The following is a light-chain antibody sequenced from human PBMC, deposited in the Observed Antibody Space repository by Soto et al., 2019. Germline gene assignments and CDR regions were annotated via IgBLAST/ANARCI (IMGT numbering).Light chain of an antibody. CDR3: SSYTTINTVVV. V-gene: IGLV2-14*03. CDR2: DVT. CDR1: TSDIGAYNY. J-gene: IGLJ3*02. Sequence: QSVLTQPASVSGSPGQSITFSCTGTTSDIGAYNYVSWYQHHPGKDPKLLIYDVTDRPSGVSDRFSGSKSGTTASLTISGLQAEDEADYFCSSYTTINTVVVFGGGTKVTVL.